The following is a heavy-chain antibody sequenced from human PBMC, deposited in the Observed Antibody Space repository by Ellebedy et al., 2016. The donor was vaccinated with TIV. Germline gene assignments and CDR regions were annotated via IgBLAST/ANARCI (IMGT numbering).Heavy chain of an antibody. CDR1: GGSISSDGYY. D-gene: IGHD2-2*01. V-gene: IGHV4-31*03. CDR3: AGLVVPAAFGVVIGLEDY. J-gene: IGHJ4*02. Sequence: SETLSLTXTVSGGSISSDGYYWSWIRQHPGKGLEWIGYIYYSGSTYYNPSLKSRVTISVDTSKNQFSLKLSSVTAADTAVYYCAGLVVPAAFGVVIGLEDYWGQGTLVTVSS. CDR2: IYYSGST.